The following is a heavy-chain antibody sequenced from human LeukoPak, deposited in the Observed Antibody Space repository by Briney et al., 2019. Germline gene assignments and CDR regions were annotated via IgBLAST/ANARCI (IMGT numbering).Heavy chain of an antibody. CDR3: ASSIAAAWYYDY. Sequence: PGGSLRLSCSASGFPFSSYAMHWVRQAPGKGLEYVSAISDSGGSTYYADSVKGRFTISRDNSKNTLYLQMNSLRAEDTAVYYCASSIAAAWYYDYWGQGTLVTVSS. CDR2: ISDSGGST. J-gene: IGHJ4*02. V-gene: IGHV3-64*04. CDR1: GFPFSSYA. D-gene: IGHD6-13*01.